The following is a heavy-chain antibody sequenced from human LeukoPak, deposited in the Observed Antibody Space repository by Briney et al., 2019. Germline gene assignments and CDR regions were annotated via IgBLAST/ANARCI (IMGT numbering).Heavy chain of an antibody. D-gene: IGHD3-9*01. Sequence: GGSLRLSCAASGFTFSSYTMSWVRQAPGKGLEWVSNIDSGGRTYFGDSVKGRFTISRDDSKNTLYLQMSSLRGEDTAVYYCAKTVVGAGWNYFDYWGQGTLVTVSS. CDR1: GFTFSSYT. CDR3: AKTVVGAGWNYFDY. J-gene: IGHJ4*02. V-gene: IGHV3-23*01. CDR2: IDSGGRT.